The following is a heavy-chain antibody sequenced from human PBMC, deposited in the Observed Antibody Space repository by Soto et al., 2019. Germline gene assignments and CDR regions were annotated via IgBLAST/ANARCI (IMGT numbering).Heavy chain of an antibody. CDR2: IYSSGNT. J-gene: IGHJ4*02. CDR3: ARYSGTYFDY. CDR1: CGSISNYY. D-gene: IGHD1-26*01. Sequence: QVQLQESGPGLVKPSETLSLTCTVSCGSISNYYLTWIRQPPGKVLEWIAYIYSSGNTNYNPYLKSRVTISVDPSKRQFSLKLTSVTAADTAVYYCARYSGTYFDYWGQGTLVTVSS. V-gene: IGHV4-59*01.